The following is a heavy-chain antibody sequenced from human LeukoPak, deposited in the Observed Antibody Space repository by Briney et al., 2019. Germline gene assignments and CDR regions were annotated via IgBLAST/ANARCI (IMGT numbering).Heavy chain of an antibody. CDR1: GYTFTGYY. CDR2: INPNSGGT. CDR3: AREIGPRQLHLWGSAFDY. J-gene: IGHJ4*02. V-gene: IGHV1-2*02. Sequence: ASVKVSCKASGYTFTGYYMHWVRQAPGQGLEWMGWINPNSGGTNYAQKFQGRVTMTRDTSTSTVYMELSSLRSEDTAVYYCAREIGPRQLHLWGSAFDYWGQGTLVTVSS. D-gene: IGHD5-18*01.